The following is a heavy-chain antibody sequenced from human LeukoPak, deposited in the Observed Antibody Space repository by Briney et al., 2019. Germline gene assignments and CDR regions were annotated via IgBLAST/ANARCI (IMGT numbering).Heavy chain of an antibody. CDR2: INHSGST. CDR3: ARDKYSSSWYGGFDY. CDR1: GGSFSGYY. V-gene: IGHV4-34*01. J-gene: IGHJ4*02. Sequence: SETLSLTCAVYGGSFSGYYWSWIRQPPGKGLEWIGEINHSGSTNYNPSLKSRVTISVDTSKNQFSLKLSSVTAADTAVYYCARDKYSSSWYGGFDYWGQGTLVTVSS. D-gene: IGHD6-13*01.